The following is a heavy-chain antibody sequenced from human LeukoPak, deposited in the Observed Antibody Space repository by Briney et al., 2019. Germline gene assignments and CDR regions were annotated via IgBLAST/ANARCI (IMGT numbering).Heavy chain of an antibody. CDR2: IYPGDSNT. Sequence: WMGIIYPGDSNTRYSPSFQGQVTISVDKSISTAYLQWSSLKASDTAMYYCARVVTGFDRWGQGTLVTVSS. V-gene: IGHV5-51*01. D-gene: IGHD4-23*01. J-gene: IGHJ5*02. CDR3: ARVVTGFDR.